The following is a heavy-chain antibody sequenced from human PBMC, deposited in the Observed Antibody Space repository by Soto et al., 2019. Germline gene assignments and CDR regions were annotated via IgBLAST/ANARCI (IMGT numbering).Heavy chain of an antibody. Sequence: EVQLLESGGGLVQPGGSLRLSCAASGFTFSNYAMSWVRQAPGKGLEWVSSISGGDGGAHYAASVKGRFTISRDNSKNTLHLQMNSLRAEDTAVYYCAKDRWDTSSFTDYWGQGTLVTVSS. CDR2: ISGGDGGA. J-gene: IGHJ4*02. V-gene: IGHV3-23*01. D-gene: IGHD6-6*01. CDR3: AKDRWDTSSFTDY. CDR1: GFTFSNYA.